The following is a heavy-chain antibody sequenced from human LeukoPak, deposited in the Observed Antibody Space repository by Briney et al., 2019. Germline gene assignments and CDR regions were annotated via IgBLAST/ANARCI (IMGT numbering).Heavy chain of an antibody. CDR1: GYTFTGYY. V-gene: IGHV1-2*02. CDR3: ARDLRLPKYYFDY. Sequence: GASVKVSCKASGYTFTGYYMHWVRQAPGQGLEWMGWINPNSGGTNYAQKFQGRVTITRDTSTSTAYMELSRLRSDDTAVYYCARDLRLPKYYFDYWGQGTLVTVSS. J-gene: IGHJ4*02. D-gene: IGHD4-11*01. CDR2: INPNSGGT.